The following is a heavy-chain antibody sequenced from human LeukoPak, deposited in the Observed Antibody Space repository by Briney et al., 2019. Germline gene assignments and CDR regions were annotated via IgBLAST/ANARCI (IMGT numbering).Heavy chain of an antibody. CDR1: GGSISSSSYY. Sequence: PETLSLTCTVSGGSISSSSYYWGWIRQPPGKGLEWIGSIYYSGSTYYNPSLKSRVTISVDTSKNQFSLKLSSVTAADTAVYYCARQAANITPDYWGQGTLVTVSS. D-gene: IGHD3-10*01. CDR3: ARQAANITPDY. CDR2: IYYSGST. V-gene: IGHV4-39*01. J-gene: IGHJ4*02.